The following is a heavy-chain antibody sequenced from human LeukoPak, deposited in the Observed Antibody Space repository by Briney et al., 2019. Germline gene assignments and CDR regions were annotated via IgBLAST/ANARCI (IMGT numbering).Heavy chain of an antibody. CDR1: GFTFSSYG. V-gene: IGHV3-30*02. CDR2: IRYDASNK. CDR3: VRSITMFQY. D-gene: IGHD3-10*02. J-gene: IGHJ1*01. Sequence: PGGSLRLSCAASGFTFSSYGMHWVRQAPGKGLEWVAFIRYDASNKYYADSVKGRFTISRDNAKNTLYLQMNSLRAEDTALYYCVRSITMFQYWGQGTLVTVSS.